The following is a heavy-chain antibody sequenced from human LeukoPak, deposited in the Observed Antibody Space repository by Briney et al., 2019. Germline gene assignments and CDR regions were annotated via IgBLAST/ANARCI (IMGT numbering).Heavy chain of an antibody. V-gene: IGHV5-51*01. D-gene: IGHD3-10*01. CDR1: GYSFTSYW. J-gene: IGHJ4*02. Sequence: GESLKISCQGSGYSFTSYWIGWVRQMPGKGPEWMGIIYPGDSDTRYSPSFQGQVTISADKSISTAYLQWSSLKASDTAMYYCARMSLYYYGSGSYRYFDYWGQGTLVTVSS. CDR2: IYPGDSDT. CDR3: ARMSLYYYGSGSYRYFDY.